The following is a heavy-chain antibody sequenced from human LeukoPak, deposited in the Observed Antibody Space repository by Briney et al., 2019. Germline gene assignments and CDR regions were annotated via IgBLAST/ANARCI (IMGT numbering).Heavy chain of an antibody. CDR2: IYPGDSDT. J-gene: IGHJ4*02. Sequence: GESLKISCKGSGYTFTTYWIAWVRQMPGKGLEWMGIIYPGDSDTRYSPSFQGQVTISADKSISTAYLQWSSLKASDTAMYYCAKVGYSSSSDYWGQGTLVTVSS. CDR3: AKVGYSSSSDY. V-gene: IGHV5-51*01. CDR1: GYTFTTYW. D-gene: IGHD6-6*01.